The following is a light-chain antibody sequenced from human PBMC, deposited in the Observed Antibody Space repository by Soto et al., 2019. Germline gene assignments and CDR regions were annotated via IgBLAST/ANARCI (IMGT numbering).Light chain of an antibody. J-gene: IGKJ2*01. V-gene: IGKV3-20*01. CDR2: GAS. Sequence: EIVLTQSPGTLSLSPGERATLSCRASQSVSSNFLAWYQQKPGQAPRLLIYGASSRATGIPDRFSGSGSGTDFIFTISRLEPEDFAVYYCQQYGSSPVTFGQGTKLEIK. CDR3: QQYGSSPVT. CDR1: QSVSSNF.